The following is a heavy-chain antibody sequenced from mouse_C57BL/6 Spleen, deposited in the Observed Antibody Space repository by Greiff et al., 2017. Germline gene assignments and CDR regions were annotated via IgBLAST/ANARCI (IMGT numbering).Heavy chain of an antibody. J-gene: IGHJ4*01. D-gene: IGHD2-4*01. CDR3: ARDYDYYAMDG. V-gene: IGHV1-82*01. CDR1: GYAFSSSW. CDR2: IYPGDGDT. Sequence: QVQLKQSGPELVKPGASVKISCKASGYAFSSSWMNWVKQRPGKGLEWIGRIYPGDGDTNYNGKFKGKATLTADKSSSTADMQLSSLTSEDSAVYFCARDYDYYAMDGWGQVTSVTVST.